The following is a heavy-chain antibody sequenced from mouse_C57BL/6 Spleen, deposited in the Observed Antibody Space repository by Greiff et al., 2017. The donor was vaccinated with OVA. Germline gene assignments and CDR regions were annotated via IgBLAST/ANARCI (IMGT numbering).Heavy chain of an antibody. CDR3: TGGVGYFDV. CDR2: IRLKSDNYAT. Sequence: EVKVEESGGGLVQPGGSMKLSCVASGFTFSNYWMNWVRQSPEKGLEWVAQIRLKSDNYATHYAESVKGRFTISRDDSKSSVYLQMNNLRAEDTGIYYCTGGVGYFDVWGTGTTVTVSS. V-gene: IGHV6-3*01. CDR1: GFTFSNYW. J-gene: IGHJ1*03.